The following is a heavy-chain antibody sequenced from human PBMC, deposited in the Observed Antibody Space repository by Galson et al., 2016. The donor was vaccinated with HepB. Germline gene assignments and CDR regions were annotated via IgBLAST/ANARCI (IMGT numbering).Heavy chain of an antibody. CDR3: ARSPGSRLCSLFDY. CDR2: TCYRSKWYY. V-gene: IGHV6-1*01. J-gene: IGHJ4*02. D-gene: IGHD3-10*02. CDR1: GDSVSRDNAA. Sequence: CAISGDSVSRDNAAWNWIRQSPSRGFEWLGRTCYRSKWYYDFAESVRGRIAINPDTSKNQFSMDLHSVTPEDTAIYYCARSPGSRLCSLFDYWGQGALVTVSS.